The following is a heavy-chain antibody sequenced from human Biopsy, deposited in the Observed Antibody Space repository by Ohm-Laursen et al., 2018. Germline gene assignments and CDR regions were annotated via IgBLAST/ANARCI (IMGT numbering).Heavy chain of an antibody. CDR2: ITQSGST. D-gene: IGHD6-13*01. J-gene: IGHJ6*02. CDR3: ARVPLPGIGAAYQGRFLYGMDV. Sequence: PSETLSLTCAVYGGSFNGYFWSWIRQPPGKGLEWIGDITQSGSTNYSPSLKSRVPISVDTAKKQFSLSLRSVTAADTAVYYCARVPLPGIGAAYQGRFLYGMDVWGQGTTVSVSS. CDR1: GGSFNGYF. V-gene: IGHV4-34*01.